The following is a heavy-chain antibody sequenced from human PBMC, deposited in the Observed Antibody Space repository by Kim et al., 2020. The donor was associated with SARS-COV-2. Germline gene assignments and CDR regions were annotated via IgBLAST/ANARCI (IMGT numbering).Heavy chain of an antibody. CDR3: ARAPRPHDSDWDEALDI. V-gene: IGHV1-18*04. D-gene: IGHD2-21*01. CDR2: ISGDNDKT. Sequence: ASVKVSCKASGYSFSTYAITWVRQAPGQGLEWIGWISGDNDKTNYAQKFQGRVTMTIDTSTSTAYMELRSLNSDESDDTAVYYCARAPRPHDSDWDEALDIWGQGTLVTVSS. J-gene: IGHJ3*02. CDR1: GYSFSTYA.